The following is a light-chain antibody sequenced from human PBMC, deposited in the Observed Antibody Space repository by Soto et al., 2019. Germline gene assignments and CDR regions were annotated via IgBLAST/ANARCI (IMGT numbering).Light chain of an antibody. V-gene: IGKV1-17*01. CDR2: AAS. CDR1: QSISSY. CDR3: LQHNSYPRT. J-gene: IGKJ1*01. Sequence: DIQMTQSPSSLSASVGDRVTITCRASQSISSYLNWYQQKPGKAPKRLIYAASSLQSGVPSRFSGSGSGTEFTLTISSLQPEDFATYYCLQHNSYPRTFGQVSKVDIK.